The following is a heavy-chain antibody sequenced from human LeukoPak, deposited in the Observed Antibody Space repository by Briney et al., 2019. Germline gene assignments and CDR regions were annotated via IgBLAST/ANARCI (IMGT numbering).Heavy chain of an antibody. Sequence: GGSLRLSCAASGFTFSSYAMSWVRQAPGKGLEWVSAISGSGGSTYYADSVKGRFTISRDNSKNTLYLQMNSLRAEDTAVYYCARVSVWGDYTLGDYYYGMDVWGQGTTVTVSS. V-gene: IGHV3-23*01. CDR3: ARVSVWGDYTLGDYYYGMDV. J-gene: IGHJ6*02. D-gene: IGHD4-17*01. CDR1: GFTFSSYA. CDR2: ISGSGGST.